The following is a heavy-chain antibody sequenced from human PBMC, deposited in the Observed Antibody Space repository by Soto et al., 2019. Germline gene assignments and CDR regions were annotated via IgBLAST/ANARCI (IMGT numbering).Heavy chain of an antibody. CDR1: GYTSTNYV. Sequence: QLVQSGSEVKKPGASVKLSCKASGYTSTNYVITWVRQAPGQGLEWMGWISVYNGNTNYTQKLQGKVSMTTDTSTNTAYMELRSLKSDDTAVYYCARMGTYYDILSGYYKLDYWGQGTLVTVSS. J-gene: IGHJ4*02. V-gene: IGHV1-18*01. CDR3: ARMGTYYDILSGYYKLDY. D-gene: IGHD3-9*01. CDR2: ISVYNGNT.